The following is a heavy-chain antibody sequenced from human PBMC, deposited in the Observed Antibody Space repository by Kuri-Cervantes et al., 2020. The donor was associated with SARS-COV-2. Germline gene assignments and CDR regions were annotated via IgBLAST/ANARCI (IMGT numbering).Heavy chain of an antibody. D-gene: IGHD3-3*01. J-gene: IGHJ4*02. CDR2: ISSSGSTI. Sequence: GESLKISCAASGFTFSSYSMNWVRQAPGKGLEWVSYISSSGSTIYYADSVKGRFTISRGNAKNSLYLQMNSLRAEDTAVYYCARGWSGRNPVFDYWGQGTLVTVSS. V-gene: IGHV3-48*04. CDR1: GFTFSSYS. CDR3: ARGWSGRNPVFDY.